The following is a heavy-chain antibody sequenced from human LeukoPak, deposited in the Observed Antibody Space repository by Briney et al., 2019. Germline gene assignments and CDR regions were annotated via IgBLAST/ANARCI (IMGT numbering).Heavy chain of an antibody. CDR3: ARAMIKGEYYFDY. V-gene: IGHV4-31*03. CDR2: IFYSGST. J-gene: IGHJ4*02. D-gene: IGHD3-16*01. Sequence: PSETLSLTCTVSGVSISSGGYYWSWIRQHPGKGLEWIGYIFYSGSTYYNPSLKSRVTISVDTSKNQFSLKLSSVTAADTAVYYCARAMIKGEYYFDYWGQGTLATVSS. CDR1: GVSISSGGYY.